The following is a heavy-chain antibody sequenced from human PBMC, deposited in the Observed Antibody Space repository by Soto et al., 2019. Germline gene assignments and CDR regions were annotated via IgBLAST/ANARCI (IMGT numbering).Heavy chain of an antibody. CDR2: IYYSGSN. D-gene: IGHD3-10*01. Sequence: QLQLQESGPGLVKPSETLSLTCTVSGGSISSSSYYWGWIRQPPGKGLEWIGSIYYSGSNYYNPSLKSRVTISVDTSKNQFSLKLSSVTAADTAVYYCAKGGSTDAFDIWGQGTMVTVSS. V-gene: IGHV4-39*01. J-gene: IGHJ3*02. CDR3: AKGGSTDAFDI. CDR1: GGSISSSSYY.